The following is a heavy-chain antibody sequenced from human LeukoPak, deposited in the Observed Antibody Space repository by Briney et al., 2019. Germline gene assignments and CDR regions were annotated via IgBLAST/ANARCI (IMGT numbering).Heavy chain of an antibody. J-gene: IGHJ6*04. CDR2: INHSGST. CDR1: GGSFSGYY. Sequence: SETLSLTCAVYGGSFSGYYWGWIRQPPGKGLEWIGEINHSGSTNYNPSLKSRVTISVDTSKNQFSLKLSSVTAADTAVYYCGRAGMAAAGTLHGMDVWGKGTTVTVSS. D-gene: IGHD6-13*01. CDR3: GRAGMAAAGTLHGMDV. V-gene: IGHV4-34*01.